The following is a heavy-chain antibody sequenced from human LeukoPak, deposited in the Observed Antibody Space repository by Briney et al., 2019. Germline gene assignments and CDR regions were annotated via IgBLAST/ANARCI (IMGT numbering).Heavy chain of an antibody. J-gene: IGHJ4*02. CDR2: IYYSGST. CDR1: GGSISSSSYY. Sequence: SETLSLTCTVSGGSISSSSYYWGWIRQPPGKGLEWIGSIYYSGSTYYNPSLKSRVTISVDTSKNQFSLKLSSVTAADTAVYYCARLSTNYYDSSGYYYYFDYWGQGTLVTVSS. D-gene: IGHD3-22*01. V-gene: IGHV4-39*07. CDR3: ARLSTNYYDSSGYYYYFDY.